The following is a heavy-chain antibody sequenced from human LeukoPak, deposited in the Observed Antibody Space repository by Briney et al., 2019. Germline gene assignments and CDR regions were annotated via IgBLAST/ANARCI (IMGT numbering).Heavy chain of an antibody. V-gene: IGHV4-4*08. Sequence: SETLSLTCKVSGDSISRSYWSWIRQPPGRGLEWLGYIYNSGSTNYNPSLKSRATISVDTSKSQLSLSLTSVSAADTAVYYCVRRVPGPRMGHYVAYYFDLWGQGTLVTVS. CDR2: IYNSGST. CDR3: VRRVPGPRMGHYVAYYFDL. D-gene: IGHD3-10*02. J-gene: IGHJ4*02. CDR1: GDSISRSY.